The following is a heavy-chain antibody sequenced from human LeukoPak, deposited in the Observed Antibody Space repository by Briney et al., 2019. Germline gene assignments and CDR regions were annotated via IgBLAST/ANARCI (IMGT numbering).Heavy chain of an antibody. V-gene: IGHV3-23*01. CDR3: AKDDAPPYYYDSSGYYYVV. CDR2: ISGSGGST. CDR1: GFTFSSYS. D-gene: IGHD3-22*01. J-gene: IGHJ4*02. Sequence: GGSLRLSCAASGFTFSSYSMSWVRHAPGKGLEWVSAISGSGGSTYYADSVKGRFTLSSDNYKHTPYLHMNSLRAEDTAGYYCAKDDAPPYYYDSSGYYYVVWGQGTLVTVSS.